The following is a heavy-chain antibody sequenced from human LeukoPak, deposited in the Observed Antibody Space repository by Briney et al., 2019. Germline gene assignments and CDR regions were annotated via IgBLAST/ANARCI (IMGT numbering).Heavy chain of an antibody. CDR1: GYTFTSYD. D-gene: IGHD6-6*01. CDR3: ARGGEYSSSSGTYNWFDP. CDR2: MNPNSGNT. Sequence: ASVKVSCKASGYTFTSYDINWVRQATGQGLEWMGWMNPNSGNTGYAQKFQGRVTMTRNTSISTAYMELSSLRSEDTAVYYCARGGEYSSSSGTYNWFDPWGQGTLVTVSS. J-gene: IGHJ5*02. V-gene: IGHV1-8*01.